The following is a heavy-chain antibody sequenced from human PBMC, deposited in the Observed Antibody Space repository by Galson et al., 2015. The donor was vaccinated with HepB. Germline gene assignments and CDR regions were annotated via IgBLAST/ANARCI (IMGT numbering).Heavy chain of an antibody. Sequence: ETLSLTCTVSGVSISTYYWGWIRQPPGKGLEWIGYLYYDGTTNYNPSLKSRVTMSVDTSKNQFSLKLSSMTPADTAVYYCARDPGFWRPDDASDIWGQGTMVTVSS. CDR3: ARDPGFWRPDDASDI. D-gene: IGHD3-3*01. J-gene: IGHJ3*02. CDR1: GVSISTYY. V-gene: IGHV4-59*01. CDR2: LYYDGTT.